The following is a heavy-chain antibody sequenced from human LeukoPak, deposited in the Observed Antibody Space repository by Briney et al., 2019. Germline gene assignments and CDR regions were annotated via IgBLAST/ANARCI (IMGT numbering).Heavy chain of an antibody. Sequence: SETLSLTCAVYGGSFSGYYWSWIRQPPGKGLEWIGEINHSGSTNYNPSLKSRVTISVDTSKNQFSLKLSSVTAADTAVYYCARHDHYGGNSIDYWGQGTLVTVSS. CDR1: GGSFSGYY. V-gene: IGHV4-34*01. J-gene: IGHJ4*02. CDR3: ARHDHYGGNSIDY. D-gene: IGHD4-23*01. CDR2: INHSGST.